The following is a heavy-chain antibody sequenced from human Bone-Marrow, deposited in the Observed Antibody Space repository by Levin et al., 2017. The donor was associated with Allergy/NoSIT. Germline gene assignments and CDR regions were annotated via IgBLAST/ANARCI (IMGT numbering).Heavy chain of an antibody. CDR1: AFTFSNYE. J-gene: IGHJ4*02. CDR3: ARDPRDGYNSPYDY. CDR2: ISRNGHKI. D-gene: IGHD5-24*01. Sequence: GESLKISFAGSAFTFSNYEMSWVRQAPGKGLEWVSDISRNGHKINFADSVKGRFTISRDNAKNSLYLQMNRLRVEDAAVYYCARDPRDGYNSPYDYWGQGTLVTVSS. V-gene: IGHV3-48*03.